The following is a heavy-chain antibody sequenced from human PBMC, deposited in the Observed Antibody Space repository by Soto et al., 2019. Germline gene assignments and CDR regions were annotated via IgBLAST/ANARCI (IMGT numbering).Heavy chain of an antibody. CDR3: ARHGMDYYDSSGYCYSPYYFDY. D-gene: IGHD3-22*01. J-gene: IGHJ4*02. V-gene: IGHV4-39*01. CDR1: GGSISSSSYY. CDR2: IYYSGST. Sequence: QLQLQESGPGLVKPSETLSLTCTVSGGSISSSSYYWGWIRQPPGKGLEWIGSIYYSGSTYYNPSLKSRVTISVDTSKNQFSLKLSSVTAADTAVYHCARHGMDYYDSSGYCYSPYYFDYCGQGTLVTVSS.